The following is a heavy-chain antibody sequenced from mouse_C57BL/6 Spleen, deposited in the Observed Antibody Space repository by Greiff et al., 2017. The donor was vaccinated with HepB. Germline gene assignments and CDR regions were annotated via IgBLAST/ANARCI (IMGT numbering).Heavy chain of an antibody. J-gene: IGHJ2*01. CDR1: GFNIKDDY. CDR3: TTKGVVNYVVY. CDR2: IDPENGDT. V-gene: IGHV14-4*01. Sequence: EVQLQQSGAELVRPGASVKLSCTASGFNIKDDYMHWVKQRPEQGLEWIGWIDPENGDTEYASKFQGKATITADTSSNTAYLQLSSLKSEDTAVYYCTTKGVVNYVVYWGQGTTLTVSS.